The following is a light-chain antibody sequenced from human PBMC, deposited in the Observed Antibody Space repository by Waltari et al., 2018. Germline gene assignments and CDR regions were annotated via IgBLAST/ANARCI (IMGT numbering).Light chain of an antibody. V-gene: IGLV3-21*02. CDR2: DDS. J-gene: IGLJ2*01. CDR3: QVWDSSGDLLVI. Sequence: SYVLTQPHSVSVAPGQTARITCGGDNIEAKSVHWYQQKPGQAPVGGVFDDSDRPSGIPERFSGANSGNTATLTISRVEGGDEADYFCQVWDSSGDLLVIFGGGTKLTVL. CDR1: NIEAKS.